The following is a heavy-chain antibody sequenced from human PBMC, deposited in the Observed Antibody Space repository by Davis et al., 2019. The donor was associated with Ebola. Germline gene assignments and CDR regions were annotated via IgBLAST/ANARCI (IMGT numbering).Heavy chain of an antibody. CDR3: ARRVVVAATYYYGMDV. Sequence: GESLKISCAASGFTVGSHYMSWVRQAPGKGLEWVSIIYSGGSTYYADSVKGRFTISRDNSKNTLYLQMNSLRAEDTAVYFCARRVVVAATYYYGMDVWGQGTTVTVSS. V-gene: IGHV3-66*04. CDR1: GFTVGSHY. CDR2: IYSGGST. D-gene: IGHD2-15*01. J-gene: IGHJ6*02.